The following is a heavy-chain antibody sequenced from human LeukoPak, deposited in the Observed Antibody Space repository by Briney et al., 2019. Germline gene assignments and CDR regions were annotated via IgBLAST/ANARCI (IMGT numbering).Heavy chain of an antibody. CDR3: ARDQKAYCGGDCYSNY. V-gene: IGHV1-18*01. D-gene: IGHD2-21*01. J-gene: IGHJ4*02. CDR2: MSAYNGNT. Sequence: ASVKVSCKASGYTFTSYGISWGRQAPGQGLEWMGWMSAYNGNTNYAQNLQGRVTMTTDTSTSTAYMELRSLRSDDTAVYYCARDQKAYCGGDCYSNYWGQGTLVTVSS. CDR1: GYTFTSYG.